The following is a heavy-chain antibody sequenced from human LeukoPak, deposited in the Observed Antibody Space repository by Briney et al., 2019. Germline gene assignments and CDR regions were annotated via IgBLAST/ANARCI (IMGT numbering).Heavy chain of an antibody. CDR1: GGSISSYY. J-gene: IGHJ3*02. Sequence: SETLSLTCTVSGGSISSYYWSWIRQPAGKGLEWIGRIYTSGSTNYNPSLKSRVTISVDTSKNQFSLKLSSVTAADTAVYYCARDPRIAVAGTGAFDIWGQGTMVTVSS. D-gene: IGHD6-19*01. V-gene: IGHV4-4*07. CDR2: IYTSGST. CDR3: ARDPRIAVAGTGAFDI.